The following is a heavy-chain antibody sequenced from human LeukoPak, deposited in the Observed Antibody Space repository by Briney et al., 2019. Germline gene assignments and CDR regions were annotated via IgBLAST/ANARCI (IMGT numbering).Heavy chain of an antibody. CDR1: GFTFSSYW. J-gene: IGHJ6*03. D-gene: IGHD3-10*01. CDR2: INSDGSST. Sequence: GGSLRLSCAASGFTFSSYWMHWVRQAPGKGLVWVSRINSDGSSTSYADSVKGRFTISRDNAKNTLYLQMNSLRAEDTAVYYCARDLGFGELLPVMDVWGKGTTVTISS. CDR3: ARDLGFGELLPVMDV. V-gene: IGHV3-74*01.